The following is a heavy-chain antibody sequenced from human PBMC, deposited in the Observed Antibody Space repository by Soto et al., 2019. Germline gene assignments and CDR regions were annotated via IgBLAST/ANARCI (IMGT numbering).Heavy chain of an antibody. V-gene: IGHV3-33*01. CDR3: ARDKMYEGERDYFVY. CDR1: RFTFSSYG. D-gene: IGHD3-16*01. Sequence: QVQLVESGGGVVQPGRSLRLSCAASRFTFSSYGMHWVRQAPGKGLEWVAVIWYDGSNKYYADSVKGRFTISRDNSKNKLHLLTTSLRSEGHALYYCARDKMYEGERDYFVYTGPGTPGHVYS. CDR2: IWYDGSNK. J-gene: IGHJ4*02.